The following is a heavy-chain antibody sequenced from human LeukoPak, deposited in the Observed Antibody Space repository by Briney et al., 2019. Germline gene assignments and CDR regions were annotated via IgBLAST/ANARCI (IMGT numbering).Heavy chain of an antibody. CDR2: IYTSGST. D-gene: IGHD2-2*01. V-gene: IGHV4-61*02. CDR1: GDSISSGIHY. Sequence: PSQTLSLTCTVSGDSISSGIHYWSWIRQPAGKGLEWIGRIYTSGSTYYNPSLKSRVTISVDTSKNQFSLKLSSVTAADTAVYYCARGGPATAMPCMGWGQGTLVTVSS. J-gene: IGHJ4*02. CDR3: ARGGPATAMPCMG.